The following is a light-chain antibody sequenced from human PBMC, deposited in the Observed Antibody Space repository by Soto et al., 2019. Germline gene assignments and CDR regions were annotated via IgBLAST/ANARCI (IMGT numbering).Light chain of an antibody. V-gene: IGLV2-14*01. J-gene: IGLJ3*02. CDR2: DVS. Sequence: QSALTQPASVSGSPGQSITISCTGTSSDVGGYNYVSWYQQHPGKAPKLMIYDVSNRPSGVSNRFSGSKSGNTASLNISGLQAEDEADYYCSSYTRSSTKVFGGGTQLTVL. CDR3: SSYTRSSTKV. CDR1: SSDVGGYNY.